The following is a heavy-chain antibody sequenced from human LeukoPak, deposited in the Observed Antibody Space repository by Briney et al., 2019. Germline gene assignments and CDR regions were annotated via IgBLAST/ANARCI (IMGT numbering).Heavy chain of an antibody. V-gene: IGHV1-18*01. J-gene: IGHJ4*02. D-gene: IGHD3-22*01. Sequence: GASVKVSCKASGYTFSSYDINWVRQATGQGLEWMGWISAYNGNTNYAQKLQGRVTMTTDTSTSTAYMELRSLRSDDTAVYYCARWPDDSSGYWGQGTLVTVSS. CDR1: GYTFSSYD. CDR3: ARWPDDSSGY. CDR2: ISAYNGNT.